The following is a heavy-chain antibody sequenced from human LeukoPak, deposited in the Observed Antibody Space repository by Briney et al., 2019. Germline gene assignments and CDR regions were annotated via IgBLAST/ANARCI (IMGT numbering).Heavy chain of an antibody. Sequence: GGSLRLSCAASGFTFSSYSMNWVRQAPGKGLEWVSSISSSSSYIYYADSVKGRFTISRDNAKNSLYLQMNSLRAEDTAVYYCARDKGERDFSYGPRWYFDYWGQGTLVTVSS. V-gene: IGHV3-21*04. CDR2: ISSSSSYI. CDR3: ARDKGERDFSYGPRWYFDY. J-gene: IGHJ4*02. D-gene: IGHD5-18*01. CDR1: GFTFSSYS.